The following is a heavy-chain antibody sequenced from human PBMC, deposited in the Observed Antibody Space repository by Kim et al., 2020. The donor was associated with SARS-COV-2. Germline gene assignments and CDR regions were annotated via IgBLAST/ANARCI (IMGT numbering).Heavy chain of an antibody. CDR3: AKDHTQWLAGTDAFDI. J-gene: IGHJ3*02. V-gene: IGHV3-23*01. Sequence: SVQGRFTNSRDNSKNTLYLQMNSLRAEDTAVYYCAKDHTQWLAGTDAFDIWGQGTMVTVSS. D-gene: IGHD6-19*01.